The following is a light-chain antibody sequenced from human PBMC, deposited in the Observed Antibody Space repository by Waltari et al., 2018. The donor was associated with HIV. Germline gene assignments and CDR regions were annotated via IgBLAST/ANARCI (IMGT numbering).Light chain of an antibody. CDR2: RNR. V-gene: IGLV10-54*04. CDR1: GKHFCHEG. J-gene: IGLJ3*02. Sequence: AWPTQPPSVSQGPGPNGQNTRHGDGKHFCHEGALLLQQREGHPPTLLSYRNRNRPSGISERFSASRSGDTASLTITGLQPEDEADYYCSSWDWTLKTILFGGGTRLTVL. CDR3: SSWDWTLKTIL.